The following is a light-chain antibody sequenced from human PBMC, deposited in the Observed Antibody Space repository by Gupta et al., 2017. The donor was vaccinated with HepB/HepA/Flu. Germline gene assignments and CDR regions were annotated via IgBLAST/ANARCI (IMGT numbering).Light chain of an antibody. CDR2: QDS. V-gene: IGLV3-1*01. J-gene: IGLJ2*01. CDR3: QAWDSSTVV. CDR1: KLGEKY. Sequence: SYELTQPPSVSVSPGQTASITCSVDKLGEKYACWYQQKPGQSPVLVIYQDSKRPSGIPERFSGSNSGNTATLTISGTQAMDEADYYCQAWDSSTVVFGIVTKLTVL.